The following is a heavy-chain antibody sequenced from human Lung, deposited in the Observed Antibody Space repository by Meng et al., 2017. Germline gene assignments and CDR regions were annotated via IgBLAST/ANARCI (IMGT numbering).Heavy chain of an antibody. J-gene: IGHJ4*02. CDR3: ARFDISSSGRGDY. D-gene: IGHD1-26*01. Sequence: VRLQESGPGLVKPSGTLSLTCAVSGGSITSSTLWSWVRQTPGKGLEWFGEIFHSGSTNYNPPLESRVTISVDKSKNQFSLKVYSVTAADTATYYCARFDISSSGRGDYWGQGILVTVSS. V-gene: IGHV4-4*02. CDR1: GGSITSSTL. CDR2: IFHSGST.